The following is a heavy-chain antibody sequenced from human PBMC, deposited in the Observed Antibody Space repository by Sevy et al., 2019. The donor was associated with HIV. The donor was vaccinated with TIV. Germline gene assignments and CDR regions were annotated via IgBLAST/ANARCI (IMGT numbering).Heavy chain of an antibody. Sequence: SDTLSLTCTVSGGSISSYYWSWIRQPAGKGLEWIGRIYTSGSTNYNPSLKSRVTMSVDTSKNQFSLKLSSVTAADTAVYYCARDGGFMTNNWFDPWGQGTLVTVSS. V-gene: IGHV4-4*07. CDR3: ARDGGFMTNNWFDP. D-gene: IGHD3-16*01. CDR1: GGSISSYY. CDR2: IYTSGST. J-gene: IGHJ5*02.